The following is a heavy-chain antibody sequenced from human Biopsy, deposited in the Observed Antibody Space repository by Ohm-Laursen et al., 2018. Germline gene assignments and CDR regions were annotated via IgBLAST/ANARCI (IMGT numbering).Heavy chain of an antibody. D-gene: IGHD3-10*01. CDR2: INPSGGST. CDR3: ARDRIGGRGDPPDH. J-gene: IGHJ4*02. Sequence: ASVKVSCKAFGYTFITYCVNWVRQAPGQGLEWMGKINPSGGSTSYAQKFQGRVTMTRDTSTTTVYMELSSLRSEDTAVYYCARDRIGGRGDPPDHWGQGTLVTVSS. CDR1: GYTFITYC. V-gene: IGHV1-46*01.